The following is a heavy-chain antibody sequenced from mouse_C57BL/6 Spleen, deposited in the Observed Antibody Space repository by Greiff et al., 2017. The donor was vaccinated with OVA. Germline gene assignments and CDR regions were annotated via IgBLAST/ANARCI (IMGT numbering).Heavy chain of an antibody. CDR1: GYTFTDYY. J-gene: IGHJ2*01. CDR3: ARGVYYGNTSVFDY. CDR2: INPNNGGT. Sequence: EVQLQQSGPELVKPGASVKISCKASGYTFTDYYMNWVKQSHGKSLEWIGDINPNNGGTSYNQKFKGKATLTVDKSSSTAYMELRSLTSEDSAVYYCARGVYYGNTSVFDYWGQGTTLTVSS. D-gene: IGHD2-1*01. V-gene: IGHV1-26*01.